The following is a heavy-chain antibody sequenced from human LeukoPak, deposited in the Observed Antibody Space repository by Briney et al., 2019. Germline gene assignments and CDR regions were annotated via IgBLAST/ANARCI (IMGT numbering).Heavy chain of an antibody. Sequence: GGSLRLSCVASEFTFRSYDMHWVRQAPGKGLVWVSRINSDGSSTNYADSVKGRFTISRDNAKNSLYLQMNSLRAEDTAVYYCARDYYDSSGYYYFDYWGQGTLVTVSS. J-gene: IGHJ4*02. V-gene: IGHV3-74*01. D-gene: IGHD3-22*01. CDR1: EFTFRSYD. CDR3: ARDYYDSSGYYYFDY. CDR2: INSDGSST.